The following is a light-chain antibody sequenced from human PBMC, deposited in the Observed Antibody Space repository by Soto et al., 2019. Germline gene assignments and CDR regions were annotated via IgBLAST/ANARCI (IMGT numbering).Light chain of an antibody. CDR1: QSVSGAY. CDR3: QQYGNSRLT. CDR2: RAS. V-gene: IGKV3-20*01. J-gene: IGKJ4*01. Sequence: EIVLTQSPGTLSLSPGERATLSCRASQSVSGAYLTWYQQKPGQAPRLLIYRASSRATGVPDRFSGSGSGTDFTLTISRLEPEDFAVYYCQQYGNSRLTFGGGTEVEI.